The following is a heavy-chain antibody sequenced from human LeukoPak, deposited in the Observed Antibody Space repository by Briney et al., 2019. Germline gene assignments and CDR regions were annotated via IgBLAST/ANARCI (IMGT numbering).Heavy chain of an antibody. CDR1: GFTFDDYA. V-gene: IGHV3-43*02. CDR2: ISGDGGST. D-gene: IGHD1-26*01. J-gene: IGHJ6*02. Sequence: PGGSLRLSCAASGFTFDDYAMHWVRQAPGKGLEWVSLISGDGGSTYYADSVKGRFTISRDNSKNSLYLQMNSLRTEDTALYYCAKDIGPVGARQSYLYYGMDVWGQGTTVTVSS. CDR3: AKDIGPVGARQSYLYYGMDV.